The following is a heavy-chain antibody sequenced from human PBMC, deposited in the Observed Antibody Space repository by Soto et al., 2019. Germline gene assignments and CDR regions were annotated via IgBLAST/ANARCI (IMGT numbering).Heavy chain of an antibody. J-gene: IGHJ6*02. CDR1: GYTFTSYG. CDR2: ISAYNGNT. V-gene: IGHV1-18*01. Sequence: QVQLVQSGAEVKKPGASVKVSCKASGYTFTSYGISWVRQAPGQGLEWMGWISAYNGNTNYAQKLQGRVTMTTDTSTSTAYMELRSLRSDDTAVYYCARPNGHLRPPGKLLWFGESAGNGMDVWGQGTTVTVSS. CDR3: ARPNGHLRPPGKLLWFGESAGNGMDV. D-gene: IGHD3-10*01.